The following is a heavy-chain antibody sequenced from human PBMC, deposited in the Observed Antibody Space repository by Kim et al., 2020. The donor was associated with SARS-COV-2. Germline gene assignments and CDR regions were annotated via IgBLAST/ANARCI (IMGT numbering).Heavy chain of an antibody. CDR2: ITSKSEFL. D-gene: IGHD3-10*01. V-gene: IGHV3-9*01. CDR3: TKRAGGFGSGQIDS. J-gene: IGHJ4*02. CDR1: GFRFAEAE. Sequence: GGSLRLSCAASGFRFAEAELYWVRQIPGKGLEWVAGITSKSEFLGYADSVKGRFTISRDNADHSLFLQMNNLRIEDTAFYYCTKRAGGFGSGQIDSWGQGTLVTVSS.